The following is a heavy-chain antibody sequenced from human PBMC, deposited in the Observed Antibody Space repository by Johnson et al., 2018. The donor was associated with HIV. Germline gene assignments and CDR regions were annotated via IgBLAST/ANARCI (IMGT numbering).Heavy chain of an antibody. Sequence: EVQLVESGGGVVQPGRSLRLSCAASGFTVSSNYMSWVRQAPGKGLEWVSVIYSGGSTYYADSVKGRFTISRDNSKNTLYLQMNSLRAEDTAVYYCVRDHRWGDTGNAFDIWGRGTAVTVSS. J-gene: IGHJ3*02. CDR1: GFTVSSNY. D-gene: IGHD1-1*01. CDR2: IYSGGST. V-gene: IGHV3-66*02. CDR3: VRDHRWGDTGNAFDI.